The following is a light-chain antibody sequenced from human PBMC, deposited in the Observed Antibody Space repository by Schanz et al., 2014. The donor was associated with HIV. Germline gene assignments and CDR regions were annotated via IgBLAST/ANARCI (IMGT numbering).Light chain of an antibody. J-gene: IGKJ1*01. CDR3: QQYGSPPWT. CDR2: DAS. CDR1: RSVSTY. V-gene: IGKV3-11*01. Sequence: EIVLTQSPATLSLSPGERATLSCRASRSVSTYLAWFQQKPGQAPRLLIYDASNRATGIPARFSGSGSGTDFTLTISSVEPEDYAMYYCQQYGSPPWTFGQGTKVEVK.